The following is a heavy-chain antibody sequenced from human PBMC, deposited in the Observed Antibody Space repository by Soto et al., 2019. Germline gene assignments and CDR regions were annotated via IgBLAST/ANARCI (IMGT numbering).Heavy chain of an antibody. D-gene: IGHD6-13*01. CDR3: AKDFRLAAAPDY. CDR1: GFTFSSYG. Sequence: HPGGSLRLSCAASGFTFSSYGMHWVRQAPGKGLEWVAVISYDGSNKYYADSVKGRFTISRDNSKNTLYLQMNSLRAEDTAVYYCAKDFRLAAAPDYWGQGTXVTVSS. V-gene: IGHV3-30*18. J-gene: IGHJ4*02. CDR2: ISYDGSNK.